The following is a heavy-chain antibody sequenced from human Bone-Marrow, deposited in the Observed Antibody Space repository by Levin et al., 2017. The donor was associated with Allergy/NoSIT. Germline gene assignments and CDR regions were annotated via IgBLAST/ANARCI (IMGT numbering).Heavy chain of an antibody. J-gene: IGHJ4*02. CDR3: ARGSGYSNGWYYFDY. CDR1: GDSVSSTSAA. Sequence: PSQTLSLTCPISGDSVSSTSAAWHWIRQSPSRGLEWLGRTYYKSKWYNEYAVSVKSRITVNPDTPKNQFSLQLNSVTPEDTAVYYCARGSGYSNGWYYFDYWGQGTLVTVSS. D-gene: IGHD6-19*01. CDR2: TYYKSKWYN. V-gene: IGHV6-1*01.